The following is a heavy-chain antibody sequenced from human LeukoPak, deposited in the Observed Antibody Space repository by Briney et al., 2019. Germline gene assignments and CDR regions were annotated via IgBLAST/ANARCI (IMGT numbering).Heavy chain of an antibody. D-gene: IGHD3-22*01. V-gene: IGHV4-61*01. J-gene: IGHJ4*02. Sequence: SETLSLTCTVSGGSVGSGSYYWSWIRQPPGKGLEWIGYIYYSGSTNYNPSLKSRVTISVDTSKNQFSLKLSSVTAADTAVYYCARSQYYDSSGYYVFYFDYWGQGTLVTVSS. CDR3: ARSQYYDSSGYYVFYFDY. CDR2: IYYSGST. CDR1: GGSVGSGSYY.